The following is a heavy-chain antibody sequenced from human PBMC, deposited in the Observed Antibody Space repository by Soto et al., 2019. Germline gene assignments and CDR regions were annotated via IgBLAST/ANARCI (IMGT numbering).Heavy chain of an antibody. CDR2: IGDGGGSA. Sequence: GGSLRLSCAASGFTFSSYAMSWVRQAPGKGLEWVSSIGDGGGSAYYRDSVKGRFSISRDNSENMVYLQMNSLRAEDTAIYFCAKVVTGNYFYYSAVAVWGQGTTVTVS. V-gene: IGHV3-23*01. J-gene: IGHJ6*02. CDR3: AKVVTGNYFYYSAVAV. D-gene: IGHD6-19*01. CDR1: GFTFSSYA.